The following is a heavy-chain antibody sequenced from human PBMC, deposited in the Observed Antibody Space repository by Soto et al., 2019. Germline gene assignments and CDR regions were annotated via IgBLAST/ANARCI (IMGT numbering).Heavy chain of an antibody. CDR2: ISGSGGST. CDR3: ARPTARHDYAEGAFDI. J-gene: IGHJ3*02. V-gene: IGHV3-23*01. CDR1: GFTFSSYA. Sequence: PGGSLRLSCAASGFTFSSYAMSWVRQAPGKGLEWVSAISGSGGSTSYAQKFQGRVTMTRDTSTSTVYMELSSLRSDDTAVYYCARPTARHDYAEGAFDIWGQGTMVTVSS. D-gene: IGHD4-17*01.